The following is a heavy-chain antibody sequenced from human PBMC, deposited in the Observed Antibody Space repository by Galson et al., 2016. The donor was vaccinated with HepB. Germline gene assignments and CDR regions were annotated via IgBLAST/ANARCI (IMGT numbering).Heavy chain of an antibody. CDR2: IYPADYDV. D-gene: IGHD2-15*01. CDR1: GYSFTNYW. Sequence: QSGAEVKKPGESLRISCEGSGYSFTNYWIVWVRQMPGKGLEWMGIIYPADYDVRYSPSFQGQVIISAAKSITTAYLQWSSLKASVTDMYYCARHSAGTFADSVVVGGAVEGIDLWGQGTMVIVSS. CDR3: ARHSAGTFADSVVVGGAVEGIDL. J-gene: IGHJ3*01. V-gene: IGHV5-51*01.